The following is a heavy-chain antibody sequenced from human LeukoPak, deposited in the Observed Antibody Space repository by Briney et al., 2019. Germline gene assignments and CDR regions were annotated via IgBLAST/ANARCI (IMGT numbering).Heavy chain of an antibody. D-gene: IGHD3-16*01. Sequence: GGSLRLSCAASGFTFSSYGMHWVRQAPGKGLEWVAVIWYGGSNKYYADSVKGRFTISRDNSKNTLYLQMNSLRAEDTAVYYCANDGGTGYMDVWGKGTTVTVSS. V-gene: IGHV3-30*02. CDR3: ANDGGTGYMDV. CDR1: GFTFSSYG. CDR2: IWYGGSNK. J-gene: IGHJ6*03.